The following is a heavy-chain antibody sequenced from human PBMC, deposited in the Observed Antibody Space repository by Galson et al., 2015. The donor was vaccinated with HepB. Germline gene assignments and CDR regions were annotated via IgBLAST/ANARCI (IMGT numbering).Heavy chain of an antibody. CDR1: GYTFTSYG. Sequence: SCKASGYTFTSYGISWVRQAPGQGLEWMGWISAYNGNTNYAQKLQGRVTMTTDTSTSTAYMELRSLRSDDTAVYYCARGPYADGDYRDAFDIWGQGTMVTVSS. V-gene: IGHV1-18*04. CDR3: ARGPYADGDYRDAFDI. J-gene: IGHJ3*02. D-gene: IGHD4-17*01. CDR2: ISAYNGNT.